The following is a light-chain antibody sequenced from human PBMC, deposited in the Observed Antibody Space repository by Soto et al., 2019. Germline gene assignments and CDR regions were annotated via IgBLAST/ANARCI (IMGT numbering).Light chain of an antibody. CDR1: ESLSSSH. CDR2: GAS. J-gene: IGKJ4*01. V-gene: IGKV3-20*01. Sequence: EIVLTQSPGTLSLSPGERATLSCRASESLSSSHLDWYQQRPGQAPRVLVYGASGRATGVPARFSGSGSGTDFTLTISRLEREDFAVYYCQQYGSSLSCGGGTTV. CDR3: QQYGSSLS.